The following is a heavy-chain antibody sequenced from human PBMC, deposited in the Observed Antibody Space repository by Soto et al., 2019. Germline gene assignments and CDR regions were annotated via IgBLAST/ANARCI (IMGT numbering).Heavy chain of an antibody. CDR3: ARDSTIASYYYGMDV. J-gene: IGHJ6*02. V-gene: IGHV4-31*03. CDR2: IYYSGST. CDR1: GGTIISGGYC. Sequence: TLSVTCTVSGGTIISGGYCWSWKKKHPGKGLEWIGYIYYSGSTYYNPSLKSRVTISVDTSKNQFSLKLSSVTAADTAVYYCARDSTIASYYYGMDVWGQGTTVTVSS.